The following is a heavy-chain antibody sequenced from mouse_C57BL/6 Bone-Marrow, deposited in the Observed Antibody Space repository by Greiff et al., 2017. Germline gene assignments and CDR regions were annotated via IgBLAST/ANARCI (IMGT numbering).Heavy chain of an antibody. CDR3: ARHVITTGGWYFDV. CDR2: INPNNGGT. D-gene: IGHD1-1*01. J-gene: IGHJ1*03. Sequence: EVQLQESGPELVKPGASVKIPCKASGYTFTDYNMDWVKQSHGKSLEWIGDINPNNGGTIYNQKFKGKATLTVDKSSSTAYMELRSLTSEDTAVYYCARHVITTGGWYFDVWGTGTTVTVSS. CDR1: GYTFTDYN. V-gene: IGHV1-18*01.